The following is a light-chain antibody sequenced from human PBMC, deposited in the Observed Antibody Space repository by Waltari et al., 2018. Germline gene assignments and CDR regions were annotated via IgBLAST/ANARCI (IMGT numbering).Light chain of an antibody. CDR1: SNDIGGYNY. J-gene: IGLJ2*01. CDR2: DVT. V-gene: IGLV2-11*01. CDR3: CSYAGNSIFVI. Sequence: QSALTQPRSVSGSPGQSVTISCTGTSNDIGGYNYVSWYQLQPDKAPKLIIYDVTHRPSGVPDRFSGSKSGETASLTISGLQAEDEADYYCCSYAGNSIFVIFGGGTKLTVL.